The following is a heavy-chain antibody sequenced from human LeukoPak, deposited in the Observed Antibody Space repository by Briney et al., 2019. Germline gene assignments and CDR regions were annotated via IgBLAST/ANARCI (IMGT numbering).Heavy chain of an antibody. CDR2: IIPIFGTA. D-gene: IGHD1-26*01. CDR1: GGTFSSYA. CDR3: ARELYPVPPRIVGATSLSYAFDI. V-gene: IGHV1-69*06. J-gene: IGHJ3*02. Sequence: ASVKVSCKASGGTFSSYAISWVRQAPGQGLEWMGGIIPIFGTANYAQKFQGRVTITADKSTSTVYMELSSLRSEDTAVYYCARELYPVPPRIVGATSLSYAFDIWGQGTMVTVSS.